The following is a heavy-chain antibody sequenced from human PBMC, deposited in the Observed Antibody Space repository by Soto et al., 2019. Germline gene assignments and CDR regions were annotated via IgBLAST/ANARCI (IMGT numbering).Heavy chain of an antibody. J-gene: IGHJ4*02. V-gene: IGHV4-39*01. CDR1: GGSISSSSYY. CDR3: AGHPFNYYDSSGYYPGASYFDY. D-gene: IGHD3-22*01. Sequence: SETLSLTCTVSGGSISSSSYYWGWIRQPPGKGLEWIGSIYYSGSSYYNPSLKSRVTISVDTSKNQFSLRLSSVTAADTAVYYCAGHPFNYYDSSGYYPGASYFDYWGQGTLVTV. CDR2: IYYSGSS.